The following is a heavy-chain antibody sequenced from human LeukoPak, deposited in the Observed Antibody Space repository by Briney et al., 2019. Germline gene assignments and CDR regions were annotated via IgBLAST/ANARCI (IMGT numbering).Heavy chain of an antibody. D-gene: IGHD5-18*01. CDR2: IYHSGST. CDR3: ARRIDYTAMVI. J-gene: IGHJ3*02. V-gene: IGHV4-38-2*01. CDR1: GYSISSGYY. Sequence: KPSETLSLTCAVSGYSISSGYYWGWIRQPPGKGLEWIGSIYHSGSTYYNPSLERRVTISVDTSKNQFSLKLSSVTAADTAVYYCARRIDYTAMVIWGQGTMVTVSS.